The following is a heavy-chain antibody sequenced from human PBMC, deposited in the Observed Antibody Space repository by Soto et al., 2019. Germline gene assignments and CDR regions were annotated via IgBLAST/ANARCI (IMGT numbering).Heavy chain of an antibody. Sequence: ASVKVSCKASGYTFTSYDINWVRQATGQGLEWMGWMNPNSGNTGYAQKFQGRVTMTRNTSISTAHMELSSLRSEDTAVYYCAKSGDYYYGMDVWGQGTTVTVSS. CDR2: MNPNSGNT. J-gene: IGHJ6*02. V-gene: IGHV1-8*01. CDR3: AKSGDYYYGMDV. CDR1: GYTFTSYD. D-gene: IGHD3-10*01.